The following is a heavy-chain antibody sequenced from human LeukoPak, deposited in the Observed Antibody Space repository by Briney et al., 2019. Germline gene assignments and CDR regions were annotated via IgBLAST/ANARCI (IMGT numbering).Heavy chain of an antibody. Sequence: PGGSLRLSCAASGFTFSSYAMSWVRQAPGKGLEWVSAISGSGGSTYYADSVKGRFTISRDNSKNTLYLQMNSLRAEDTAVYYCAIYTGGDDAFDIWGQGTMVTVSS. CDR2: ISGSGGST. D-gene: IGHD3-16*01. V-gene: IGHV3-23*01. J-gene: IGHJ3*02. CDR3: AIYTGGDDAFDI. CDR1: GFTFSSYA.